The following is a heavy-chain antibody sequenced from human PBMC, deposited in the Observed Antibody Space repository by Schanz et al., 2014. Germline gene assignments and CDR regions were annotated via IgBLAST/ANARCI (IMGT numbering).Heavy chain of an antibody. CDR3: ASLYDREYFDY. J-gene: IGHJ4*02. CDR1: GFIFSNFA. Sequence: EVQLVESGGALVQPGGSLRLSCAASGFIFSNFAMEWVRQAPGKGLEWVSAISGSGAGTYYADSVKGRFTISRDSSRNTLYLQMNSLRAEDTAVYYCASLYDREYFDYWGQGTLVTVSS. V-gene: IGHV3-23*04. D-gene: IGHD2-8*01. CDR2: ISGSGAGT.